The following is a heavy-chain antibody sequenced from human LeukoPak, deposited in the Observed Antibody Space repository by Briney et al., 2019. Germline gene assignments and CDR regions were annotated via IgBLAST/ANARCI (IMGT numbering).Heavy chain of an antibody. V-gene: IGHV1-18*01. CDR3: ARVGATGSYDILTGYYRNFDY. D-gene: IGHD3-9*01. CDR2: ISAYNGNT. CDR1: GGTFSSYA. J-gene: IGHJ4*02. Sequence: ASVKVSCKASGGTFSSYAISWVRQAPGQGLEWMGWISAYNGNTNYAQKLQGRVTMTTDTSTSTAYMELRSLRSDDTAVYYCARVGATGSYDILTGYYRNFDYWGQGTLVTVSS.